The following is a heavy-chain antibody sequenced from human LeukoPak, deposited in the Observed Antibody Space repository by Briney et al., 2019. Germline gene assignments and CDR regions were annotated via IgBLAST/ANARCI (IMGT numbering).Heavy chain of an antibody. Sequence: GASVKVSGKASGYTFTGYYMHWVRQAPGQGLEGMGWINPNSGGTNYAQKFQGRVTMTRDTSIRTAYMELSRLRSDDTAVYYCARDIVMVTYWFDPWGQGTLVTVSS. CDR2: INPNSGGT. CDR1: GYTFTGYY. V-gene: IGHV1-2*02. J-gene: IGHJ5*02. D-gene: IGHD5-18*01. CDR3: ARDIVMVTYWFDP.